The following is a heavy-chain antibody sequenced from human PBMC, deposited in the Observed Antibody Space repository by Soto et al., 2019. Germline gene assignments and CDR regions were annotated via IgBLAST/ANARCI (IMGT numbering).Heavy chain of an antibody. CDR2: IIPIIGPA. V-gene: IGHV1-69*01. D-gene: IGHD3-22*01. Sequence: QVQLVQSGAEVKRPGSSVKLSCKASGGTFTYYGISWVRQAPGQVLEWMGGIIPIIGPATYAQKFQGRLTITADQSTRTAYMELSSLGSEDTDLYYCARDLGTTIAGPPRRETYGWLDPWGQGTLVTVSS. J-gene: IGHJ5*02. CDR3: ARDLGTTIAGPPRRETYGWLDP. CDR1: GGTFTYYG.